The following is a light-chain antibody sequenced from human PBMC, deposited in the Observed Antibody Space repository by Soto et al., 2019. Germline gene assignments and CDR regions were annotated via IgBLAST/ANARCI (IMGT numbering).Light chain of an antibody. CDR2: EGS. V-gene: IGLV2-23*01. J-gene: IGLJ2*01. CDR3: CSYAGSSTREV. Sequence: QSALTQPASVSGSPGQSITISCTGTSSDVGSYNLVSWYQQHPGKAPKLMIYEGSKRPSGVSNRFSGSKSGNTASLTISGLQAEDEADYDCCSYAGSSTREVFGGGTKVTVL. CDR1: SSDVGSYNL.